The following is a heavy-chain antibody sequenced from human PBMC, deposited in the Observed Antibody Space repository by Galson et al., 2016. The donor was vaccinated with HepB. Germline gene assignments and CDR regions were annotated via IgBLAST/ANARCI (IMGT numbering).Heavy chain of an antibody. J-gene: IGHJ5*02. CDR1: EFTFIDYP. D-gene: IGHD3-3*01. Sequence: SLRLSCAASEFTFIDYPMHWVRQAPGKGLEWVAVISYDGSNTYYADSVKGRFTISRDNSRNTLWLQMNSLSAEDTAVYFCATARNHHYDDFWSPPSGSWGQGTLVTVSS. CDR3: ATARNHHYDDFWSPPSGS. CDR2: ISYDGSNT. V-gene: IGHV3-30-3*01.